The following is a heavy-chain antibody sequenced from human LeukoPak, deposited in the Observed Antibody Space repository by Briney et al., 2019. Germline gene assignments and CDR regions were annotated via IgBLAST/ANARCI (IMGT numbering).Heavy chain of an antibody. V-gene: IGHV3-23*03. Sequence: GGSLRLSCAASGFTFSSYATSWVRQAPGKGLEWVSVVYSSTSTDYADSVKGRFTISRDNSKNTLFLQMNSLRAEDTAVYYCARSAAGARYFDFWGQGTLVTVSS. CDR3: ARSAAGARYFDF. D-gene: IGHD6-13*01. J-gene: IGHJ4*02. CDR1: GFTFSSYA. CDR2: VYSSTST.